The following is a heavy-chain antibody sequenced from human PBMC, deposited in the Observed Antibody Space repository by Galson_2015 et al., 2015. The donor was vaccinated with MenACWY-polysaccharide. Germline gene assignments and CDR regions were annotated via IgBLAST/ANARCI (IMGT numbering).Heavy chain of an antibody. Sequence: SLRLSCAASGFTFSTYWMNWVRQAPGKGLEWVAIIKQDGSAIHYMDSVRGRFTLSRDNAKNSLYLQMNSLRAEDTAVYYCAGGSGYLIDDWGQGTVVTVSS. J-gene: IGHJ4*02. CDR3: AGGSGYLIDD. CDR1: GFTFSTYW. V-gene: IGHV3-7*03. CDR2: IKQDGSAI. D-gene: IGHD2-2*03.